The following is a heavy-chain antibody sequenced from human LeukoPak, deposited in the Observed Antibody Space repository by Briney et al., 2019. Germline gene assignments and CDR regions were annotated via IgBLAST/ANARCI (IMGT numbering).Heavy chain of an antibody. CDR2: INYGGNT. V-gene: IGHV4-39*01. CDR1: GGSISSSAYH. J-gene: IGHJ3*02. D-gene: IGHD3-10*01. CDR3: ARRRVRFDAFDI. Sequence: SETLSLTCTVSGGSISSSAYHWGWIRQPPGKGLEWIGTINYGGNTYYNLSLKSRVTISVDTSKNQFSLKLSSVTAADTAVYYCARRRVRFDAFDIWGQGTMVTVSS.